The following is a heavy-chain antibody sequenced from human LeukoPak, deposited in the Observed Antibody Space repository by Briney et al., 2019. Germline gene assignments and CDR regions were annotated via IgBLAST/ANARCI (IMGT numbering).Heavy chain of an antibody. CDR1: GFTFSSYS. V-gene: IGHV3-21*01. CDR3: ARAGIAAAVSYYYYYMDV. J-gene: IGHJ6*03. D-gene: IGHD6-13*01. CDR2: ISSSSSYI. Sequence: PGGSLRLPCAASGFTFSSYSMNWVRQAPGKGLERVSSISSSSSYIYYADSVKGRFTISRDNAKNSLYLQMNSLRAEDTAVYYCARAGIAAAVSYYYYYMDVWGKGTTVTVSS.